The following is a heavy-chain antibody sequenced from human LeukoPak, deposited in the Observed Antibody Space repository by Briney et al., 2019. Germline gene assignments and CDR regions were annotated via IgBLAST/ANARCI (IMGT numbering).Heavy chain of an antibody. CDR3: ARGCLMITFGGVIAQPQYFDY. D-gene: IGHD3-16*02. V-gene: IGHV4-31*03. Sequence: PSETLSLTCTVSGGSISSGGYYWSWIRQHPGKGLEWIGYIYYSGSTYYNPSLKSRVTISVDTSKNQFSLKLSSVTAADTAVYYCARGCLMITFGGVIAQPQYFDYWGQGTLVTVSS. J-gene: IGHJ4*02. CDR1: GGSISSGGYY. CDR2: IYYSGST.